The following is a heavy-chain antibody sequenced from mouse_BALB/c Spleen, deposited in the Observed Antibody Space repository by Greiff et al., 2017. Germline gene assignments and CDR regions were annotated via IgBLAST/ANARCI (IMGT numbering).Heavy chain of an antibody. J-gene: IGHJ4*01. D-gene: IGHD2-14*01. CDR1: GYSITSGYY. Sequence: DVQLQESGPGLVKPSQSLSLTCSVTGYSITSGYYWNWIRQFPGNKLEWMGYISYDGSNNYNPSLKNRISITRDTSKNQFFLKLNSVTTEDTATYYCATYYRSAMDYWGQGTSVTVSS. CDR3: ATYYRSAMDY. CDR2: ISYDGSN. V-gene: IGHV3-6*02.